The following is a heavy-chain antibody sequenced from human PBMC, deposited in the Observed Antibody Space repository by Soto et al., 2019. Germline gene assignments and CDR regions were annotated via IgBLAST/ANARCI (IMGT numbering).Heavy chain of an antibody. V-gene: IGHV1-46*02. CDR3: AKTQLRGYSLWSGSFDP. CDR1: GYTFHLYS. D-gene: IGHD3-3*01. J-gene: IGHJ5*02. Sequence: QVQLVQSGAEVKKPGASVRISCQASGYTFHLYSILWVRQAPGQGLEWMGILDPGDGRTSFAQRFQGRITLTSDASTSTVYMDLRSLRSEDTAIYYCAKTQLRGYSLWSGSFDPWGQGTLVTVSS. CDR2: LDPGDGRT.